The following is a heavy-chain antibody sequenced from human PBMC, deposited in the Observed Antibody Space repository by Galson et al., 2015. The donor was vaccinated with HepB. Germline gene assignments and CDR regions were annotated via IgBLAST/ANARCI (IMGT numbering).Heavy chain of an antibody. D-gene: IGHD1-26*01. Sequence: SLRLSCAASGFTFRNHAMHCVRQAPGKGLQWVAVISYDGNNKYFADSVKGRVTISRDNSKNTLYLQMNSLRVEDTATYYCVREWWERQLDRWGQGTLVTVSS. CDR2: ISYDGNNK. J-gene: IGHJ5*02. CDR1: GFTFRNHA. CDR3: VREWWERQLDR. V-gene: IGHV3-30*04.